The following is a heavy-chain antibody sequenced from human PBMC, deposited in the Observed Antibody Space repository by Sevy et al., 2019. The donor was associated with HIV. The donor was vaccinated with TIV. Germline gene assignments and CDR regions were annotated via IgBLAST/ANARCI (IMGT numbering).Heavy chain of an antibody. D-gene: IGHD3-22*01. J-gene: IGHJ6*03. Sequence: WGSLRLSCAVSGFSFDSYGMTWVRQAPGKGLEWVSGISGSGTRTYYADSVKGRFIISRDNSKNTLYLQMNSLRSEDTAIYYCAEGGGGHYDPDEIGYYFYYYNMDVWGKGTTVTVSS. CDR2: ISGSGTRT. CDR3: AEGGGGHYDPDEIGYYFYYYNMDV. V-gene: IGHV3-23*01. CDR1: GFSFDSYG.